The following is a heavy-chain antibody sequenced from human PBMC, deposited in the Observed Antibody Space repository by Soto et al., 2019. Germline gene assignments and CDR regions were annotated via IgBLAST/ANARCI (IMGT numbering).Heavy chain of an antibody. J-gene: IGHJ5*02. CDR3: ARQYDILTGNNWFDP. V-gene: IGHV4-61*01. D-gene: IGHD3-9*01. CDR1: GGSVSSGSYY. CDR2: IYYSGST. Sequence: SETLSLTCTVSGGSVSSGSYYWSWIRQPPGKGLEWIGYIYYSGSTNYNPSLKSRVTMSVDTSRNQFSLKLSSVTAADTAVYYCARQYDILTGNNWFDPWGQGTLVTVSS.